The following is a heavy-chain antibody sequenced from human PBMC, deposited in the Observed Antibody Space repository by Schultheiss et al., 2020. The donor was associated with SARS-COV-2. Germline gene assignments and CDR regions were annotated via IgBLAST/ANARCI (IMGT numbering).Heavy chain of an antibody. CDR1: GGSISSSY. CDR2: IYYSGST. J-gene: IGHJ4*02. D-gene: IGHD3-3*01. CDR3: AIVPFWSGYSHVDY. V-gene: IGHV4-59*12. Sequence: SQTLSLTCTVSGGSISSSYWGWIRQHPGKGLEWIGYIYYSGSTYYNPSLKSRVTISVDKSKNQFSLKLSSVTAADTAVYYCAIVPFWSGYSHVDYWGQGTLVTVSS.